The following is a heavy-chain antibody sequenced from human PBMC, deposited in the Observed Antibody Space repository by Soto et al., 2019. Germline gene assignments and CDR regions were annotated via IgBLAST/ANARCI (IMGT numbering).Heavy chain of an antibody. CDR3: ARSSSGYSSGLLY. J-gene: IGHJ4*02. Sequence: PGESLKISWKGSGYTFTNYWIAWVRQMPGKGLEWMGLIYAGDSDTKYSPSFQGQVTVSADKSISTAYLQWSSLKASDTAMYYCARSSSGYSSGLLYWGQGTLVTVSS. V-gene: IGHV5-51*01. D-gene: IGHD6-19*01. CDR2: IYAGDSDT. CDR1: GYTFTNYW.